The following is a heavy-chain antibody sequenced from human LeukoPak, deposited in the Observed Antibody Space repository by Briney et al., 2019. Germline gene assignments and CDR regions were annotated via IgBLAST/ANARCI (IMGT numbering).Heavy chain of an antibody. Sequence: GESLKIFCKGSGYSFTSYWIGWVRQIPGKGLEWMGIIYPDDSDTRYSPSFEGQVIISVDKSISTAHLQWSSLKASDTATYYCARHGHCTNGVCYSNYYYYMDVWGKGTTVTVSS. CDR3: ARHGHCTNGVCYSNYYYYMDV. CDR1: GYSFTSYW. D-gene: IGHD2-8*01. CDR2: IYPDDSDT. V-gene: IGHV5-51*01. J-gene: IGHJ6*03.